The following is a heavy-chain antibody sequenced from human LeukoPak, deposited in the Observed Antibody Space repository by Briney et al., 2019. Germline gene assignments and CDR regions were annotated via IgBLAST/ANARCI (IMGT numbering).Heavy chain of an antibody. CDR2: IKSKTDGGTT. CDR3: TTSPPYCSGGSCFDY. CDR1: GFTSSNAW. Sequence: GGSLRLSCAASGFTSSNAWMSWVRQAPGKGLEWVGRIKSKTDGGTTDYAAPVKGRFTISRDDSKNTLYLQMNSLKTEDTAVYYCTTSPPYCSGGSCFDYWGQGTLVTVSS. J-gene: IGHJ4*02. V-gene: IGHV3-15*01. D-gene: IGHD2-15*01.